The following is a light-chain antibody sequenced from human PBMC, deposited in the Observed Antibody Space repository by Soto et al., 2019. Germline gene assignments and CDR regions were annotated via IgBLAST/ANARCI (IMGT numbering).Light chain of an antibody. V-gene: IGKV3-11*01. Sequence: EIVLTQSPATLSLSPGERATLSCRASQSVSSYLAWYQQKPGQAPRLLIYDASNRATGIPARFSGSGSGTDFTLTINSLEPEDFAVYYCQQRVTFGQGTKVEIK. CDR1: QSVSSY. CDR2: DAS. J-gene: IGKJ1*01. CDR3: QQRVT.